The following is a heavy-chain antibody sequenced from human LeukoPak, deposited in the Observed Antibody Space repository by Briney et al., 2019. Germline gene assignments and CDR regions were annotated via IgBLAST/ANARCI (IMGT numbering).Heavy chain of an antibody. CDR1: GGTFSSYA. V-gene: IGHV1-69*04. CDR2: IIPILGIA. CDR3: ARDSNRGSSWYYYYYGMDV. J-gene: IGHJ6*02. Sequence: GASVKVSCKASGGTFSSYAISWVRQAPGQGLKWMGRIIPILGIANYAQKFQGRVTITADKSTSTAYMELSSLRSEDTAVYYCARDSNRGSSWYYYYYGMDVWGQGTTVTVSS. D-gene: IGHD6-13*01.